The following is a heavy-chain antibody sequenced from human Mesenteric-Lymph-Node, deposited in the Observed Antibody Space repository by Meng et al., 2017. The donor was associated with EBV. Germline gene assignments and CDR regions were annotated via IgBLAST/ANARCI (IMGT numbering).Heavy chain of an antibody. CDR2: INHSGST. D-gene: IGHD3-22*01. Sequence: VQLHAWGAGRLKPPETLSLTCAVYGGSFSGYYWSWIRQPPGKGLEWIGEINHSGSTNYNPSLKSRVTISVDTSKNQFSLKLSSVTAADTAVYYCRYYYDSSGYSLDYWGQGTLVTVSS. CDR1: GGSFSGYY. V-gene: IGHV4-34*01. CDR3: RYYYDSSGYSLDY. J-gene: IGHJ4*02.